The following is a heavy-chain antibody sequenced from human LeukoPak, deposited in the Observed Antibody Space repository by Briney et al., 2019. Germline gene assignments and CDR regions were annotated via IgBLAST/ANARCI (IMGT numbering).Heavy chain of an antibody. J-gene: IGHJ6*03. CDR2: IWYDGSNK. CDR1: GFTFSSYD. Sequence: GRSLRLSCAASGFTFSSYDMHWVRQAPGKGLEWVALIWYDGSNKYYADSVKGPFTISRDNSKNTLYLQMNSLRAEDTAVYYCARDRGACSSTSCYHYYMDVWGKGTTVTVSS. D-gene: IGHD2-2*01. V-gene: IGHV3-33*01. CDR3: ARDRGACSSTSCYHYYMDV.